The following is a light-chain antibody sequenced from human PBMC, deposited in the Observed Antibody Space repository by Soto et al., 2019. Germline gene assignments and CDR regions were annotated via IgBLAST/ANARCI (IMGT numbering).Light chain of an antibody. CDR1: QSLLHSSNNKNY. V-gene: IGKV4-1*01. Sequence: DIVITQSPDSRAVSEGERGSINCHPSQSLLHSSNNKNYLAGYQQRTGLPPKLLIYWASTRESGVPGRFSGSGSATDLTLTTSSLQAEDVAVYYCQQYYATPLSFGGGTKVDIK. CDR3: QQYYATPLS. CDR2: WAS. J-gene: IGKJ4*01.